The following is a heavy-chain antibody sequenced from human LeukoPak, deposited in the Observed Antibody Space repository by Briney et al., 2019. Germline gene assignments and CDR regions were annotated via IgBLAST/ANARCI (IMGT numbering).Heavy chain of an antibody. J-gene: IGHJ3*02. D-gene: IGHD6-13*01. CDR1: GFTVSSNY. CDR2: IYSGGST. CDR3: AREGAAAGLVDDAFDI. V-gene: IGHV3-66*01. Sequence: GGSLRLSCAASGFTVSSNYMSWVRQAPGKGLEWVSVIYSGGSTYYADPVKGRFTISRDNSKNTLYLQMNSLRAEDTAVYYCAREGAAAGLVDDAFDIWGQGTMITVSS.